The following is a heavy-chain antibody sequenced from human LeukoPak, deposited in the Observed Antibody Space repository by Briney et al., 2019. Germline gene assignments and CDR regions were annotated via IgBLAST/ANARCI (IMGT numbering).Heavy chain of an antibody. J-gene: IGHJ4*02. Sequence: PGGSLRLSCAASGLTFDDYAMHWVRQAPGKSLEWVSGISWNSGSIGYADSVKGRFTISRDNAKNSLYLQMNSLRAEDTALYYCAKDINYATVGSFDYWGQGTLVTVSS. CDR2: ISWNSGSI. V-gene: IGHV3-9*01. CDR1: GLTFDDYA. D-gene: IGHD4-11*01. CDR3: AKDINYATVGSFDY.